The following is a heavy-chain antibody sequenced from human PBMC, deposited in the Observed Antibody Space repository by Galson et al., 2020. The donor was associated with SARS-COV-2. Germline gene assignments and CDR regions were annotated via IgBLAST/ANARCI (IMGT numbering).Heavy chain of an antibody. D-gene: IGHD3-10*01. V-gene: IGHV3-21*06. CDR1: GFSPSGYT. CDR2: ITGLGNYI. CDR3: VRDVQYASGAYYNTGWFDP. J-gene: IGHJ5*02. Sequence: AGGSLRLSCAASGFSPSGYTMNWVRQPPGKGLEWVSSITGLGNYIFYTDSVKGRFTISRDNARNSLYLQMNSLRAEDTAVYYCVRDVQYASGAYYNTGWFDPWGQGTLVTVSS.